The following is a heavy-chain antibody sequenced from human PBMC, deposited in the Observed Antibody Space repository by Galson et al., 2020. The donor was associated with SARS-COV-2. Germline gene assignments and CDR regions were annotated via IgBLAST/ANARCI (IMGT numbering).Heavy chain of an antibody. CDR2: IIPVFGTT. Sequence: SVKVSCKASGGTFNSYSISWVRQAPGQGLEWMGGIIPVFGTTNYAQKFRGRVTISADGSTSTVYMEVSSLRSEDTAMYYCAGISRFCATTSCSYVYFYGMDVWGQGTTFTVSS. CDR1: GGTFNSYS. V-gene: IGHV1-69*13. D-gene: IGHD2-2*01. J-gene: IGHJ6*02. CDR3: AGISRFCATTSCSYVYFYGMDV.